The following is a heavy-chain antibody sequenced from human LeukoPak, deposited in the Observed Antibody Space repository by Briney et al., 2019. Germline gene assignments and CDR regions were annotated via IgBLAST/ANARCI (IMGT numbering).Heavy chain of an antibody. CDR1: GGSISSSSYY. CDR3: ARHPGYWFDP. CDR2: IYYSGST. J-gene: IGHJ5*02. D-gene: IGHD1-14*01. Sequence: SETLSLTCTVSGGSISSSSYYWGWIRQPPGKGLEWIGSIYYSGSTYYNPSLKSRVTISVDTSKNQFSLKLSSVTAADTAVYYCARHPGYWFDPWGQGTLVTVSS. V-gene: IGHV4-39*01.